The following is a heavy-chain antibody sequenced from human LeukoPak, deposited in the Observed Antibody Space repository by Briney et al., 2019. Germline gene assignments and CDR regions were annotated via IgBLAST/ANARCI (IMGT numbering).Heavy chain of an antibody. J-gene: IGHJ4*02. CDR1: GFTFDDYA. CDR3: AKGVLYSYGGDFDY. Sequence: PGGSLRLSCAASGFTFDDYAMHWVRQAPGKGLEWVSGIRWNSGSIGYADSVKGRFTISRDNAKNSLYLQMNSLRAEDTALYYCAKGVLYSYGGDFDYWGQGTLVTVSS. CDR2: IRWNSGSI. D-gene: IGHD5-18*01. V-gene: IGHV3-9*01.